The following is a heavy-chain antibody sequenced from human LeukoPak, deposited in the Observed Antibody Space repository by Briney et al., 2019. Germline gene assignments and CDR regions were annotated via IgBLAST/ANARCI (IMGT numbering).Heavy chain of an antibody. Sequence: PGGSLRLSCAASGFTFGSYWMSWVRQAPGKGLEWVANIKQDGSEKYYVDSVKGRFTISRDNAKNSLYLQMNSLRAEDTAVYYCASGGSGSYRYYFDYWGQGTLVTVSS. CDR2: IKQDGSEK. J-gene: IGHJ4*02. D-gene: IGHD3-10*01. V-gene: IGHV3-7*01. CDR3: ASGGSGSYRYYFDY. CDR1: GFTFGSYW.